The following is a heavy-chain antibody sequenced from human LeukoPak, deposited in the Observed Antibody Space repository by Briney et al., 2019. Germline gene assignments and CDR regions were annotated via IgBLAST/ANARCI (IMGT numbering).Heavy chain of an antibody. CDR1: GGSISSNW. Sequence: SETLSLTCAVSGGSISSNWWSWVRQPPGKGLEWIGEIYHSGTTNSNPSFKSRVTISVDKSKNQFSLKLSSVTAADTAVYYCARHIAVAGLRGFDYWGQGTLVTVSS. CDR3: ARHIAVAGLRGFDY. J-gene: IGHJ4*02. D-gene: IGHD6-19*01. V-gene: IGHV4-4*02. CDR2: IYHSGTT.